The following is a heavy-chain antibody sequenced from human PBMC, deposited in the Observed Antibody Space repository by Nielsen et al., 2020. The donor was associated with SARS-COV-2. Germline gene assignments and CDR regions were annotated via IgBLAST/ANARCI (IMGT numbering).Heavy chain of an antibody. CDR3: ARDKLSLLGYCSSTSCYEGDAFDI. Sequence: ASVKVSCKASGYTSTSYAMHWVRQAPGQRLEWMGWINAGNGNTKYSQKFQGRVTITRDTSASTAYMELSSLRSEDTAVYYCARDKLSLLGYCSSTSCYEGDAFDIWGQGTMVTVSS. CDR2: INAGNGNT. D-gene: IGHD2-2*01. J-gene: IGHJ3*02. CDR1: GYTSTSYA. V-gene: IGHV1-3*01.